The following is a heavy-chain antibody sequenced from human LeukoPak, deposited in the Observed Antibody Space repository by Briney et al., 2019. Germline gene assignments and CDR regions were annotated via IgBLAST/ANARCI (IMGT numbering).Heavy chain of an antibody. Sequence: GGSLRLSCAASGFTVSSNYMSWVRQAPGKGLEWVSVIYSGGSTYYTDSVKGRFTISRDNSKNTLYLRMNSLRAEDTAVYYCARDPNYYDSSGDWGQGTLVTVSS. V-gene: IGHV3-66*02. D-gene: IGHD3-22*01. J-gene: IGHJ4*02. CDR2: IYSGGST. CDR1: GFTVSSNY. CDR3: ARDPNYYDSSGD.